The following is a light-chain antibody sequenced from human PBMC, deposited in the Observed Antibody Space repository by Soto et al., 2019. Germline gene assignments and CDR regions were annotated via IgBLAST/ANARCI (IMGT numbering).Light chain of an antibody. CDR2: AAS. Sequence: DIQITQSPSSLSASVGDRVTITCRASQSISSYLNWYHQKPGKAPKLLIYAASNLQSGVPSRFSGSGSGTEFTLTISSLHPDDLATYYCQQSYSSSITFGQGTRLEIK. J-gene: IGKJ5*01. V-gene: IGKV1-39*01. CDR3: QQSYSSSIT. CDR1: QSISSY.